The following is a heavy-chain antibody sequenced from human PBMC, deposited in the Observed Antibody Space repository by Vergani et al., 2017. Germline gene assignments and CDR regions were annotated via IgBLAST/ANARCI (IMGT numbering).Heavy chain of an antibody. CDR1: GFTFSSYA. CDR2: ISGSGGST. CDR3: ARGRYSFYYYGMDV. D-gene: IGHD5-18*01. Sequence: EVQLLESGGGLVQPGGSLRLSCAASGFTFSSYAMSWVRQAPGKGLEWVSAISGSGGSTYYADSVKGRFTISRDNSKNTLYLQMNSLRAEDTAVYYCARGRYSFYYYGMDVWGQGTTVTVSS. V-gene: IGHV3-23*01. J-gene: IGHJ6*02.